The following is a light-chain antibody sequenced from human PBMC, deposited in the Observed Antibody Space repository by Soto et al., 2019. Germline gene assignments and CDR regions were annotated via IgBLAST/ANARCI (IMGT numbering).Light chain of an antibody. CDR1: SSDVGDNNY. CDR3: SSYTSSSTLYV. J-gene: IGLJ1*01. Sequence: QSALTQPASVSGSPGQSITISCTGTSSDVGDNNYVSWYQLHPGKAPKLMIYDVTHRPSGISNRFSGSKSGNTASLTISGLQAEDEADYYCSSYTSSSTLYVFGSGTKVTVL. V-gene: IGLV2-14*01. CDR2: DVT.